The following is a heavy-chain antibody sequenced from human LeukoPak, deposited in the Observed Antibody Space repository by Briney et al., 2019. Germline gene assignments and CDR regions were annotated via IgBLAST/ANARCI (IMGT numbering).Heavy chain of an antibody. D-gene: IGHD2-2*03. J-gene: IGHJ4*02. CDR3: ARAPFGYCSSTSCQLFDY. CDR2: IYTSGST. Sequence: NPSETLSLTCTVSGGSISSGSYYWSWIRQPAGKGLEWIGRIYTSGSTNYNPSLKSRVTISVDTSKNQFSLKLSSVTAADTAMYYCARAPFGYCSSTSCQLFDYWGQGTLVTVSS. V-gene: IGHV4-61*02. CDR1: GGSISSGSYY.